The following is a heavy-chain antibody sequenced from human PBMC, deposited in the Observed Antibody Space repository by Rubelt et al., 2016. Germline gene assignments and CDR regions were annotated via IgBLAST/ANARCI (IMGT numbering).Heavy chain of an antibody. J-gene: IGHJ4*02. Sequence: GASVKVSCKASGYTFTGYYIHWVRQAPGQGLEWMGRINPNSGGTNFAQKFQGRVTMTRDTSISTVYMELSRLTSDDTAVYYCARSLVYGYTGIDYWGQGTLVTVSS. D-gene: IGHD5-18*01. CDR3: ARSLVYGYTGIDY. CDR2: INPNSGGT. V-gene: IGHV1-2*06. CDR1: GYTFTGYY.